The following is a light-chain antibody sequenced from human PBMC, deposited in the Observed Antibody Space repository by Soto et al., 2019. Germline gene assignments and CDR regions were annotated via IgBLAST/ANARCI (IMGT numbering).Light chain of an antibody. CDR2: GAS. CDR1: QSISSIQ. CDR3: QQYGTSPGT. J-gene: IGKJ1*01. V-gene: IGKV3-20*01. Sequence: EIVLTQSPGTLSLSPGERATLSCRASQSISSIQLAWYQHKPGQAPTLLIYGASSRATGIPDRFSGSGSGTDFTLTISGLQPEDFAVYYCQQYGTSPGTFGQGTKVDIK.